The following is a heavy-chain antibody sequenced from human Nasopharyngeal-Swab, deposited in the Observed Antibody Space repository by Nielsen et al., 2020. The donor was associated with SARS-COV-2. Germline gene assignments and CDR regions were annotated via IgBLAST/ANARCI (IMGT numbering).Heavy chain of an antibody. V-gene: IGHV4-39*07. D-gene: IGHD6-19*01. Sequence: SETLFLTCTVSGGSISSSSYYWGWIRQPPGKGLEWIGSIYYSGSTYYNPSLKSRVTISVDTSKNQFSLKLSSVTAADTAVYYCARDYDRWLVFDYWGQGTLVTVSS. CDR3: ARDYDRWLVFDY. CDR1: GGSISSSSYY. CDR2: IYYSGST. J-gene: IGHJ4*02.